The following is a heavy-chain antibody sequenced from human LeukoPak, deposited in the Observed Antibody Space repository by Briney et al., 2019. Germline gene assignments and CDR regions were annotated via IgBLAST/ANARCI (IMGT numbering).Heavy chain of an antibody. J-gene: IGHJ6*03. CDR3: ARAPRSWYYDSSGYPHYYYYYMDV. Sequence: SETLSLTCTVSGGSISSGGYYWSWIRQHPGKGLEWIGYIYYSGSTYYNPSLKSRVTISVDTSKDQFSLKLSSVTAADTAVYYCARAPRSWYYDSSGYPHYYYYYMDVWGKGTTVTVSS. V-gene: IGHV4-31*03. D-gene: IGHD3-22*01. CDR1: GGSISSGGYY. CDR2: IYYSGST.